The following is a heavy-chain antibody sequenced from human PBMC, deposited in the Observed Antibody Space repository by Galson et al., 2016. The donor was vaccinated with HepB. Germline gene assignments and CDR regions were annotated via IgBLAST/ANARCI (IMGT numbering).Heavy chain of an antibody. J-gene: IGHJ6*02. CDR3: ARDGYYYAMDV. CDR1: GFTFNTYW. V-gene: IGHV3-7*03. Sequence: SLRLSCAASGFTFNTYWMSWVRQAPGKGLEWVANIKYDGSEGYYVDSVKGRVTVSRDNAKSSQYLQMNSLRADDTAVYYCARDGYYYAMDVWGQGTTVTVSS. CDR2: IKYDGSEG.